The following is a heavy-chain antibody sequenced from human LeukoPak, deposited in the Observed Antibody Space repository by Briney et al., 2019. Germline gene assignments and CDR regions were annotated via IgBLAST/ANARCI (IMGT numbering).Heavy chain of an antibody. V-gene: IGHV1-18*01. CDR2: ISAYNGNT. D-gene: IGHD1-26*01. CDR3: ARDPAGNSGSYVHFDY. J-gene: IGHJ4*02. CDR1: GYTFTSYD. Sequence: GASVKVSCKASGYTFTSYDINWVRQATGQGLEWMGWISAYNGNTNYAQKLQGRVTMTTDTSTSTAYMELRSLRSDDTAVYYCARDPAGNSGSYVHFDYWGQGTLVTVSS.